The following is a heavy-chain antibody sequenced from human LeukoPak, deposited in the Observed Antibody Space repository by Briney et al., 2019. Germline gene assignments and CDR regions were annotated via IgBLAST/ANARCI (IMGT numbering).Heavy chain of an antibody. CDR1: GFTFSTYV. CDR3: AKVAAAAGRGDDY. V-gene: IGHV3-23*01. CDR2: ISGPGGGT. J-gene: IGHJ4*02. Sequence: GGSLRLSCAASGFTFSTYVMNWVRQAPGKGLEWVSAISGPGGGTYYADSVKGRFTISRDNSKNTLYLQMNSLRAEDTAVYYCAKVAAAAGRGDDYWGQGTLVTVSS. D-gene: IGHD6-13*01.